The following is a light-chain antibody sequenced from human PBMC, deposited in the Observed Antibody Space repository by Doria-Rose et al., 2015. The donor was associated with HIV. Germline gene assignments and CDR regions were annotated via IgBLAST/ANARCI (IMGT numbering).Light chain of an antibody. V-gene: IGKV1-NL1*01. CDR2: AAS. J-gene: IGKJ2*01. Sequence: DIQVAHSPSSLSASVGDRVTITCRASQGIRNSLAWYQQKPGKAPKLLVYAASTLESGVPSRFSGSGSGTDYTLTISSLQPEDFATYYCQQYYSTPQTFGQGTKLEIK. CDR3: QQYYSTPQT. CDR1: QGIRNS.